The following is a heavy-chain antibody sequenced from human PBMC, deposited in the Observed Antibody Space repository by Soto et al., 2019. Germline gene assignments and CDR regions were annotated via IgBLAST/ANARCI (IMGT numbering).Heavy chain of an antibody. V-gene: IGHV4-59*01. Sequence: SATLSLTCTVSGGSISSYYWSWIRQPPGKGLEWIGYIYYSGSTNYNPSLKSRVAISVDTSKTQFSLKLSSVTAADTAVYYCARTPGRIAVAGTDYYYGMDVWGQGITVTV. CDR3: ARTPGRIAVAGTDYYYGMDV. D-gene: IGHD6-19*01. J-gene: IGHJ6*02. CDR1: GGSISSYY. CDR2: IYYSGST.